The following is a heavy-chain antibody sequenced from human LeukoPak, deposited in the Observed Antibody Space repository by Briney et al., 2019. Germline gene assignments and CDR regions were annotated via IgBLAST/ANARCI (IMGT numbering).Heavy chain of an antibody. Sequence: GGSLRLSCAASGFTFSSYSMNWVRQAPGKGLEWVSSISSSSSYIYYADSVKGRFTISRDNSKNTLYLQMNSLRAEDTAVYYCAKESTTVVNWYFDLWGRGTLVTVSS. D-gene: IGHD4-23*01. CDR1: GFTFSSYS. J-gene: IGHJ2*01. CDR2: ISSSSSYI. V-gene: IGHV3-21*01. CDR3: AKESTTVVNWYFDL.